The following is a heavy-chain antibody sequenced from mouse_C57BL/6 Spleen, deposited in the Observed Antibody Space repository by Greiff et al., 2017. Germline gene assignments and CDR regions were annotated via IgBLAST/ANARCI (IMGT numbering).Heavy chain of an antibody. CDR1: GFTFSDYY. D-gene: IGHD2-4*01. CDR3: ARPYDYDGYYAMDY. J-gene: IGHJ4*01. V-gene: IGHV5-12*01. Sequence: EVQRVESGGGLVQPGGSLKLSCAASGFTFSDYYMYWVRKTPEKRLEWVAYISNGGGSTYYPDTVKGRFTISRDNAKNTLYLQMSRLKSEDTAMYYCARPYDYDGYYAMDYWGQGTSVTVSS. CDR2: ISNGGGST.